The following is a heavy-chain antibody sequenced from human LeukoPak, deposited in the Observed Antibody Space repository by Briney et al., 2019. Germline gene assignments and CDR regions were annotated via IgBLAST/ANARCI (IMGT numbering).Heavy chain of an antibody. CDR3: ARDLGTLDY. V-gene: IGHV3-21*01. J-gene: IGHJ4*02. CDR2: ISSTSSYI. Sequence: PGGSLRLSCAASGFTFSSYTMNWVRQAPGKGLEWVSSISSTSSYIYYADSVKGRFTISRDNAKNSLYLQMNSLRAEDTAVYYCARDLGTLDYWGQGTLVTVSS. CDR1: GFTFSSYT. D-gene: IGHD1-1*01.